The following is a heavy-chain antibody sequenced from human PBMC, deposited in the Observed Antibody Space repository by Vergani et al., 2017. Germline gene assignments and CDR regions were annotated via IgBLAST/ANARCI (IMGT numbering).Heavy chain of an antibody. CDR1: GYSFTRYW. CDR3: ARQEGYHTLSFDY. J-gene: IGHJ4*02. CDR2: INPEDSDT. Sequence: EVQLVQSGAEVKKSGESLKIFCQGSGYSFTRYWIGWVRQMPGKGLEWMGVINPEDSDTRYSPSFQGQVTISADKSIRTAYLLWSSLKAADTARYDCARQEGYHTLSFDYWGQGTQVTVSS. V-gene: IGHV5-51*01. D-gene: IGHD5-18*01.